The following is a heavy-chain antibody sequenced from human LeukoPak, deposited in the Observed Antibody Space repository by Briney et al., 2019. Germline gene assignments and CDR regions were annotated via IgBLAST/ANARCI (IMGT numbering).Heavy chain of an antibody. CDR1: GFTFSSYS. CDR2: ITSRSNPI. V-gene: IGHV3-48*04. CDR3: ARESRAGYDYVWESYRYTGLDY. Sequence: GGSLRLSCAASGFTFSSYSMNWVRQAPGKGLEWVSYITSRSNPIYYADSVRGRFTISRDNAKNSLYLQMNSLRAEDTAVYYCARESRAGYDYVWESYRYTGLDYWGQGTLVTVSS. D-gene: IGHD3-16*02. J-gene: IGHJ4*02.